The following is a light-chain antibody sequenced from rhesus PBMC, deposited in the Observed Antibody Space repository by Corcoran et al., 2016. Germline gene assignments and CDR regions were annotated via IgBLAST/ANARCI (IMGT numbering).Light chain of an antibody. V-gene: IGLV2S9*01. CDR2: DVS. Sequence: QSALTQPPSVSKSLGQVVTISCTGTSSDIGGYNDVYWYQQHPGTAPRLLIYDVSKRPSGVADRFSGSKSGNTASLTISGLQAEDEADYYCCSYRRGIPFIFGAGTRLTVL. J-gene: IGLJ1*01. CDR1: SSDIGGYND. CDR3: CSYRRGIPFI.